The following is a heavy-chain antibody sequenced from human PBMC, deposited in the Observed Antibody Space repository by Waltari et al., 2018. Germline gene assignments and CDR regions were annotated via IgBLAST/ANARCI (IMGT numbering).Heavy chain of an antibody. D-gene: IGHD3-10*01. CDR1: GYTFTSDY. CDR2: INPSDGST. Sequence: HVHLVQSGAEVKKPGASVKVSCKASGYTFTSDYIHWVRQAPGQGLEWMGRINPSDGSTTFAQKFQGRVTVTRDTSTSTVHMELSSLRSEDTAVYYCAREMGFGDSGNDYWGQGTLVTVSS. J-gene: IGHJ4*02. V-gene: IGHV1-46*01. CDR3: AREMGFGDSGNDY.